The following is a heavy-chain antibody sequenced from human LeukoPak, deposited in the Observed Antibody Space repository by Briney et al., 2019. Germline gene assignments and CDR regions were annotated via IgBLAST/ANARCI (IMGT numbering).Heavy chain of an antibody. J-gene: IGHJ6*03. CDR1: GGTFSSYA. D-gene: IGHD1-14*01. CDR2: IITIFGTA. V-gene: IGHV1-69*01. Sequence: SVKLSCKSSGGTFSSYAISWVRQAPGQGLEWMGGIITIFGTANYAQKFQGRVTITADESTSTAYMELSSLRSEDTAVYYCAREVKSTYGRAGPNYYYYYMDVWGKGTTVTISS. CDR3: AREVKSTYGRAGPNYYYYYMDV.